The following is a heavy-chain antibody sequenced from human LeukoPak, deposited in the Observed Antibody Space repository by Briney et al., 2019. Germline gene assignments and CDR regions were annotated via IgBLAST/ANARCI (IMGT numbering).Heavy chain of an antibody. D-gene: IGHD2-15*01. CDR3: AKDAVGAAPNWFDP. V-gene: IGHV3-23*01. Sequence: GGSLRLSCAASGFTFNSYAISWVRQAPGKGLEWVSAISGSGGSTYYADSVKGRFTISRDNSKNMLFLQMNSLRAEDTAVYYCAKDAVGAAPNWFDPWGQGTLVTVSS. CDR2: ISGSGGST. J-gene: IGHJ5*02. CDR1: GFTFNSYA.